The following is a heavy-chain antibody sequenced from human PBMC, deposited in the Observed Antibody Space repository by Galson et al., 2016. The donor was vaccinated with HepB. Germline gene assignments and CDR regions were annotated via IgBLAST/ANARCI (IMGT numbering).Heavy chain of an antibody. D-gene: IGHD2-15*01. J-gene: IGHJ5*01. Sequence: SLRLSCAASGFIFSNYGMHWVRQAPGKGLEWVAVISFDGSNAYYGDSVKGRFTISRDNSKNTLSLQMNSLRAEDTAVYYCAKERGDCSGGGSYPLQQHYHYNWFDYWGQGTLVTVSP. CDR1: GFIFSNYG. CDR3: AKERGDCSGGGSYPLQQHYHYNWFDY. CDR2: ISFDGSNA. V-gene: IGHV3-30*18.